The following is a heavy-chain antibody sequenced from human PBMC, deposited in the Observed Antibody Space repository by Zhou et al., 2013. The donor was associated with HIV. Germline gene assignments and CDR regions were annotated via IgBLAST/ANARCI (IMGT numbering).Heavy chain of an antibody. CDR2: INPGTGTT. V-gene: IGHV1-46*03. CDR3: NRGMQRWVNDAFDI. Sequence: QVQLVQSGAEMKKPGASLNISCKASGYAFTTYYIHWVRQAPGQGLEWMGLINPGTGTTYYAEKFQGRVTMTRDTSTNTVNMQLGTLTSEDTAVYFCNRGMQRWVNDAFDIWGQGTMVTVSS. D-gene: IGHD1-1*01. J-gene: IGHJ3*02. CDR1: GYAFTTYY.